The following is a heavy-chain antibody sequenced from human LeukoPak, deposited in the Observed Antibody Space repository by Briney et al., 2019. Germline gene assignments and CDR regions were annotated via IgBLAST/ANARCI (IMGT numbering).Heavy chain of an antibody. CDR3: ARDRVLISSGWFDY. Sequence: SETLSLTCTVSGGSISSGGYYWSWIRQHPGKGLEWIGYIYYSGSTYYNPSLKSRVTISVDTSKNQFSLKLSSVTAADTAVYYCARDRVLISSGWFDYWGQGTLATVSS. V-gene: IGHV4-31*03. CDR1: GGSISSGGYY. D-gene: IGHD6-19*01. J-gene: IGHJ4*02. CDR2: IYYSGST.